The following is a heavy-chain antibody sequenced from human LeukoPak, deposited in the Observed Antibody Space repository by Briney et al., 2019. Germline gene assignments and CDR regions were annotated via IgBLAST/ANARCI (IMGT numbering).Heavy chain of an antibody. V-gene: IGHV3-66*03. CDR1: GFRVSDYY. Sequence: GGSLRLSCAVSGFRVSDYYRSWVRQAPGKGLEWVGLIRDSGEAFYADFARGRFAISRDESENTLYLQMNSLRVEDTAVYFCARDRAANQDWVEFDPWGQGTPVIVSS. CDR2: IRDSGEA. J-gene: IGHJ5*02. D-gene: IGHD3/OR15-3a*01. CDR3: ARDRAANQDWVEFDP.